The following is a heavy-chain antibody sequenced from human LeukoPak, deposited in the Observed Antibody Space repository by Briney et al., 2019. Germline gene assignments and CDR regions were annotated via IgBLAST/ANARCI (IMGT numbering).Heavy chain of an antibody. CDR3: ARGLQTTPYVSYFDY. CDR2: INHSGST. Sequence: PSETLSLTCAVYGGSFSGYYWSWIRQPPGKGLEWIGEINHSGSTNYNPSLKSRVTISVDPSKNQFSLKLSSVPAADTAVYYCARGLQTTPYVSYFDYWGQGTLVTVSS. CDR1: GGSFSGYY. V-gene: IGHV4-34*01. J-gene: IGHJ4*02. D-gene: IGHD4-11*01.